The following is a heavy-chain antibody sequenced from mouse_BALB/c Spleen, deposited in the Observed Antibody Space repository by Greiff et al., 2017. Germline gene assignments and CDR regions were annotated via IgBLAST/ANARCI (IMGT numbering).Heavy chain of an antibody. V-gene: IGHV3-6*02. Sequence: EVKLQESGPGLVKPSQSLSLTCSVTGYSITSGYYWNWIRQFPGNKLEWMGYISYDGSNNYNPSLKNRISITRDTSKNQFFLKLNSVTTEDTATYYCARESLYHPFAYWGQGTLVTVSA. J-gene: IGHJ3*01. CDR3: ARESLYHPFAY. D-gene: IGHD6-1*01. CDR1: GYSITSGYY. CDR2: ISYDGSN.